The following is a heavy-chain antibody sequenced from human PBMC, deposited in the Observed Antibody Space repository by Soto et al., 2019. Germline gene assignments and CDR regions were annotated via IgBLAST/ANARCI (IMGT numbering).Heavy chain of an antibody. J-gene: IGHJ4*02. V-gene: IGHV3-48*03. CDR1: GFTFSSYE. CDR2: ISSTGTSM. CDR3: ARGTHFIDY. Sequence: VQLVESGGDLVQPGGSLRLSCAASGFTFSSYEMNWVRQAPGKGLEWVSYISSTGTSMDYADSVKGRFTISRDNAKNPLFLQLNSLRDEDTAVYYCARGTHFIDYWGQGTLVSGSA.